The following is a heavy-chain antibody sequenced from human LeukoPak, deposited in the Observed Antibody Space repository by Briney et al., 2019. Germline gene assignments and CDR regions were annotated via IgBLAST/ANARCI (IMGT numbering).Heavy chain of an antibody. CDR3: ARGASSGVSDY. CDR2: ISHSGSNL. J-gene: IGHJ4*02. CDR1: ASTFSDFF. D-gene: IGHD2-15*01. V-gene: IGHV3-11*01. Sequence: GPSPTLSRAPSASTFSDFFTNWIRQAPGGRRGWLSYISHSGSNLDYAESVRGRFHISRDNGYLSLYLQINSLRAEDTAVYYCARGASSGVSDYWGQGTLVTVSS.